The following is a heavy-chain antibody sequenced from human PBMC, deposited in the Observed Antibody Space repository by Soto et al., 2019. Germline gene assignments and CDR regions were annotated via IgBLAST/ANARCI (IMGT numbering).Heavy chain of an antibody. V-gene: IGHV1-2*02. J-gene: IGHJ5*02. CDR2: IDPNSGGT. Sequence: ASVKVSCKASGYTFTGYYMHWVLQAPGQGLEWMGWIDPNSGGTNYAQKFQGRVTMARDTSISTAYMELSRLRSDDTAVYYCARVNGERDPYNWFDPWGQGTLVTVSS. CDR3: ARVNGERDPYNWFDP. CDR1: GYTFTGYY.